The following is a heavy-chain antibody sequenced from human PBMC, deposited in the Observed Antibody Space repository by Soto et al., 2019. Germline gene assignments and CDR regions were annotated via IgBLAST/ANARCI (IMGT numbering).Heavy chain of an antibody. CDR2: IYWDDDK. D-gene: IGHD3-16*01. Sequence: QITLKESGPTLVKPTQTLTLTCTYSGFSLRTTGVGVGWIRQPPGKALEWLGIIYWDDDKRYSPSLKSRLTLTSDISQSQVVLTMTNMGAVDTATYFCAHTWGLPFDYWGPGNLVIVSS. V-gene: IGHV2-5*02. CDR1: GFSLRTTGVG. J-gene: IGHJ4*02. CDR3: AHTWGLPFDY.